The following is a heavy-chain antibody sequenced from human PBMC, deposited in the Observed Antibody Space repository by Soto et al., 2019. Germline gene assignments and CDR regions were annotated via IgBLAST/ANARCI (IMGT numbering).Heavy chain of an antibody. CDR1: GGSISSGDYY. CDR2: IYYSGST. J-gene: IGHJ5*02. D-gene: IGHD3-3*01. V-gene: IGHV4-30-4*01. Sequence: QVQLQESGPGLVKPSQTLSLTCTVSGGSISSGDYYWSWIRQPPGKGLEWIGYIYYSGSTYYNPSLKSRVTISVDTSKNQLSLKLSSVTAADPAVYYCARETRRFLEWLLDPWGQGTLVTVSS. CDR3: ARETRRFLEWLLDP.